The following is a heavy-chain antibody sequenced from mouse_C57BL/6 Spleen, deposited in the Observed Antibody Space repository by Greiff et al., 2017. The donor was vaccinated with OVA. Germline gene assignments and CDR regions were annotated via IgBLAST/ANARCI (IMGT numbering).Heavy chain of an antibody. J-gene: IGHJ2*01. CDR1: GYAFSSSW. CDR2: IYPGDGDT. CDR3: ARDWAGYYFDY. D-gene: IGHD4-1*01. V-gene: IGHV1-82*01. Sequence: QVQLKQSGPELVKPGASVKISCKASGYAFSSSWMNWVKQRPGKGLEWIGRIYPGDGDTNYNGKFKGKATLTADKTSSTAYMQLSSLTSEDSAVYFCARDWAGYYFDYWGQGTTLTVSS.